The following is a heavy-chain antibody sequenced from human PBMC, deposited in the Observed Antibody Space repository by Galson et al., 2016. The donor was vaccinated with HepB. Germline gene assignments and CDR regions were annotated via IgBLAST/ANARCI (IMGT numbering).Heavy chain of an antibody. V-gene: IGHV3-23*01. J-gene: IGHJ4*02. CDR3: AKRDYYDSSGYPHRGGESDY. Sequence: SLRLSCAASGFTFSNYAMSWVRQAPGKGLEWVSAISGSGGSTSYADSVRGRFTTSRDNSKYTLYLQMNSLRAEDTAVYYCAKRDYYDSSGYPHRGGESDYWGQGSLVTVSS. D-gene: IGHD3-22*01. CDR1: GFTFSNYA. CDR2: ISGSGGST.